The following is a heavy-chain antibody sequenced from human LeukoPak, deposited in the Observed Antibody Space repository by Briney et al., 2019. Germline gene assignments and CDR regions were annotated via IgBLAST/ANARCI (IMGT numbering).Heavy chain of an antibody. V-gene: IGHV3-66*01. Sequence: GGSLRLSCAASGFTVSSNYMSWVRQAPGKGLEWVSVIYSGDSTYYADSVKGRFTISRDNSKNTLYLQMNSLRAEDTAVYYCARGYCSSTSCSSFDYWGQGTLVTVSS. D-gene: IGHD2-2*01. CDR1: GFTVSSNY. CDR3: ARGYCSSTSCSSFDY. J-gene: IGHJ4*02. CDR2: IYSGDST.